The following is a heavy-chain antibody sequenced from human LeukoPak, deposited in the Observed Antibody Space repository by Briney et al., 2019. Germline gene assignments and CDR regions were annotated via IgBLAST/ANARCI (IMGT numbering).Heavy chain of an antibody. D-gene: IGHD1-1*01. CDR2: IKQDGSDE. V-gene: IGHV3-7*01. CDR1: GFPFSSYW. J-gene: IGHJ4*02. Sequence: GGSLRLSCAASGFPFSSYWMSWVRQAPGKGLEWVANIKQDGSDEYYVDSVKGRFTISRDNAKNSLYLQLSSLRADDTAVYYCARLTGTTGFDYWGQGTLVTVSS. CDR3: ARLTGTTGFDY.